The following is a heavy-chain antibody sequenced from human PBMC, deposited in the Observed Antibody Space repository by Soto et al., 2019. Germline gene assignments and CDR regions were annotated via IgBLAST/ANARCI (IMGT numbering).Heavy chain of an antibody. Sequence: SVKVSCKASGDTFSSYAISWVRQAPGQGLEWMGGIIPIFGTANYAQKFQGRVTITADESTSTAYVELSSLRSADTAVYYCAGWNYGSGSYPLYYYGMDVWGQGTTVTVSS. CDR1: GDTFSSYA. V-gene: IGHV1-69*13. CDR2: IIPIFGTA. CDR3: AGWNYGSGSYPLYYYGMDV. J-gene: IGHJ6*02. D-gene: IGHD3-10*01.